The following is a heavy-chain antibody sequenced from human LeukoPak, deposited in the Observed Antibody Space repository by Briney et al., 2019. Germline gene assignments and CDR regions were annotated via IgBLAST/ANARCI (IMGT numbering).Heavy chain of an antibody. J-gene: IGHJ4*02. V-gene: IGHV3-66*01. CDR1: GFTFSSNA. CDR3: AGDGYDSNGYVDH. CDR2: IYAGGSGTT. D-gene: IGHD3-22*01. Sequence: GGSLRLSCAASGFTFSSNAMSWVRQAPGKGLEWVSVIYAGGSGTTYYAESVKGRFTISRDNSKNTLNLQMNSLRAEDTALYYCAGDGYDSNGYVDHWGQGTLVTVSS.